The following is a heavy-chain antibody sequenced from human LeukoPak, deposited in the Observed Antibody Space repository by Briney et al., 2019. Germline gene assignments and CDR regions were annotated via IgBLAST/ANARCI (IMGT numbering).Heavy chain of an antibody. CDR3: ARERSSWYTQNYYYYYMDV. CDR1: GGSISSYY. CDR2: IYYSWST. Sequence: SETLSLTCTVSGGSISSYYWSWIRQPPGKGLEWIGYIYYSWSTNYNPSLKSRVTISVDTSKNQFSLKLSSVTAADTAVYYCARERSSWYTQNYYYYYMDVWGKGTTVTISS. V-gene: IGHV4-59*01. D-gene: IGHD6-13*01. J-gene: IGHJ6*03.